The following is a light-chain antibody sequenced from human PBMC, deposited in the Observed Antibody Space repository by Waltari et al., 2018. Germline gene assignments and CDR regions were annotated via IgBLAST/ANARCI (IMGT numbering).Light chain of an antibody. J-gene: IGKJ1*01. CDR2: KVS. CDR1: QSLVHSDGNPY. CDR3: MQATRWPWT. Sequence: DVVMTLSPLSLPVTLGQPASIACRSSQSLVHSDGNPYFLWLQQRPGQSPRRLIYKVSNRDSGVPDRFTGSGSGTNFTLKISRVEAEDVGVYYCMQATRWPWTFGQGARVEIK. V-gene: IGKV2-30*02.